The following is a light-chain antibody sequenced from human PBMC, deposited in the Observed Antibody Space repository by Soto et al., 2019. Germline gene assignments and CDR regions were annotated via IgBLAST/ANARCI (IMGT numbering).Light chain of an antibody. CDR1: QSISNY. CDR3: QQSYSTPRT. Sequence: DIQMTQSPSSLSASVGDRVTITCRASQSISNYLNWYQQKPGKAPKLLMYAASSLQSGVPSRFGGRGSWTDFHLNISSPPPEDFATYYCQQSYSTPRTFGQGTKVEIK. V-gene: IGKV1-39*01. CDR2: AAS. J-gene: IGKJ1*01.